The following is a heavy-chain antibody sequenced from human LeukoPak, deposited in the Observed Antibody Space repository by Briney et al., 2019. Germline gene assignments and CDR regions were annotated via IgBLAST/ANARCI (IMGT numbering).Heavy chain of an antibody. Sequence: PGRSLRLSCAASGFTFSSYGMHWVRQAPGKGLEWVAVIWYDGSNKYYADSVKGRFTVSRDDSKNTLYLQMNSLRAEDTAVYYCAREYCSSTSCYRSLSDAFDIWGQGTMVTVSS. J-gene: IGHJ3*02. CDR2: IWYDGSNK. CDR1: GFTFSSYG. V-gene: IGHV3-33*01. CDR3: AREYCSSTSCYRSLSDAFDI. D-gene: IGHD2-2*01.